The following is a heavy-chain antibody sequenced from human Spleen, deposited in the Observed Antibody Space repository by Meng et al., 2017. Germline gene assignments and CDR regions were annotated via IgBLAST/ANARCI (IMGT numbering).Heavy chain of an antibody. J-gene: IGHJ4*02. Sequence: SVKVSCKASGGTFSSYAISWVRQAPGQGLEWMGGIIPIFGTANYAQKFQGRVTITADESTSTAYMELSSLRSEDTAVYYCARVAPRPYTMIVDWGQGILVTVSS. V-gene: IGHV1-69*13. CDR1: GGTFSSYA. CDR3: ARVAPRPYTMIVD. CDR2: IIPIFGTA. D-gene: IGHD3-22*01.